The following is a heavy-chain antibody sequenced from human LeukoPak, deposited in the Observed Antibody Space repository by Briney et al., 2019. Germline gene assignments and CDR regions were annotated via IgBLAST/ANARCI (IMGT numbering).Heavy chain of an antibody. CDR2: ISSDGSIT. D-gene: IGHD3-10*01. V-gene: IGHV3-74*01. Sequence: GGSLRLSCAASGFTFSNYWIHWVRQAPGKGLVWVSRISSDGSITNYADSVKGRFTISRDNAKNTLYLQMNSLRAEDTAVYYCARDRGPRTGSMVREVYDNWGQGTLVTVSS. CDR3: ARDRGPRTGSMVREVYDN. J-gene: IGHJ4*02. CDR1: GFTFSNYW.